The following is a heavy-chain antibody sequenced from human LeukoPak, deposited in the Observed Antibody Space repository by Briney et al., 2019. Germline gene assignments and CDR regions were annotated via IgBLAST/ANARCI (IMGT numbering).Heavy chain of an antibody. J-gene: IGHJ5*02. CDR1: GGSFTSYY. V-gene: IGHV4-4*09. CDR3: ARHLGLKWFDP. Sequence: SETLPLTCTVSGGSFTSYYWTWIRQPPGKGLEWIGYIYTSGNTNYNPSLRSRVTISVDTSKNQFSLKLTSVTAADTAVYYCARHLGLKWFDPWSQGTLVTVSS. CDR2: IYTSGNT. D-gene: IGHD3-16*01.